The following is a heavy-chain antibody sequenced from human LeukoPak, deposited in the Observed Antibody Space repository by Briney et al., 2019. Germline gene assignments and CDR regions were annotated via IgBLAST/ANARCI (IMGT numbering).Heavy chain of an antibody. Sequence: GGSLRLSCAASGFTFSSYWMSWVRQAPGKGLEWVANIEQDGSETYYVDSVRGRFTISRDNAKNSLYVQMNSLRAEDTAVYFCARDQITRTYYFDSSGYVDYWGQGTLVTVSS. CDR1: GFTFSSYW. V-gene: IGHV3-7*01. CDR3: ARDQITRTYYFDSSGYVDY. CDR2: IEQDGSET. J-gene: IGHJ4*02. D-gene: IGHD3-22*01.